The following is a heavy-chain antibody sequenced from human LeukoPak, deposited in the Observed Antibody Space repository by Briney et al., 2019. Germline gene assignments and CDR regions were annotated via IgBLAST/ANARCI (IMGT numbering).Heavy chain of an antibody. Sequence: TGGSLRLSCAASGFTFSGFAMSWVRHVPGKGLEWVSGINWSGGSTGYADPLRGRFTISRDNAKNSLYLQMDSLRAEDTALYYCARAPITSPFYFDYWGQGTLVTVSS. CDR1: GFTFSGFA. V-gene: IGHV3-20*04. J-gene: IGHJ4*02. D-gene: IGHD2-2*01. CDR3: ARAPITSPFYFDY. CDR2: INWSGGST.